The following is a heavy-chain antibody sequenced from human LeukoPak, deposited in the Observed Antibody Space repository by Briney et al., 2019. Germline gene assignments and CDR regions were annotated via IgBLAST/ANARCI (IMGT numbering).Heavy chain of an antibody. CDR1: GFTFTSSA. CDR3: ARVGYSGYDYRGSFDY. D-gene: IGHD5-12*01. Sequence: SVKVSCKASGFTFTSSAMQWVRQARGQRLEWIGWIVVGSGNTNYAQKFQERVTITRDMSTSTAYMELSSLRSEDTAVYYCARVGYSGYDYRGSFDYWGQGTLVTVSS. V-gene: IGHV1-58*02. J-gene: IGHJ4*02. CDR2: IVVGSGNT.